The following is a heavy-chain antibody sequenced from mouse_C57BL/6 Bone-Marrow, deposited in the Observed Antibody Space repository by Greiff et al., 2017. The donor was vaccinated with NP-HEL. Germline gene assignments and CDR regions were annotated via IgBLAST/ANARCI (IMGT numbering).Heavy chain of an antibody. CDR2: IYPGDGDT. Sequence: QVQLQQSGAELVKPGASVKISCKASGYAFSSYWMNWVKQRPGKGLEWIGQIYPGDGDTNYNGKFKGKATLTADKSSSTAYMQLSSLTSEDSAVYFCARWGYYGSRWTWYFDVWGTGTTVTVSS. CDR3: ARWGYYGSRWTWYFDV. V-gene: IGHV1-80*01. CDR1: GYAFSSYW. J-gene: IGHJ1*03. D-gene: IGHD1-1*01.